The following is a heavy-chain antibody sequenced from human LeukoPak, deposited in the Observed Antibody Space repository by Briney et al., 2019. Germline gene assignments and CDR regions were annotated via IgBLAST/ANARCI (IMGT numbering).Heavy chain of an antibody. CDR1: GFPFSSYW. Sequence: GGSLRLSCVASGFPFSSYWMTWVRQAPGKGLEWVSGISGSGDSTYYADSVKGRFTISRDNSKNTLFLQMNSLRAEDTAAYYCAKVRAPSGWFNSDYWGQGTLVTVSS. CDR3: AKVRAPSGWFNSDY. D-gene: IGHD6-19*01. V-gene: IGHV3-23*01. CDR2: ISGSGDST. J-gene: IGHJ4*02.